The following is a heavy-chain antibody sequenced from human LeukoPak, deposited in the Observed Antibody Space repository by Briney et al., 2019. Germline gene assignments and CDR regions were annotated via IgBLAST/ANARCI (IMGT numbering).Heavy chain of an antibody. CDR1: VGSISSDS. CDR2: LYNSGST. D-gene: IGHD3-10*01. CDR3: ARALRWFGKLSQGFGF. V-gene: IGHV4-59*01. Sequence: SETLSLTCTVSVGSISSDSCSWIRQPPGKGLEWLGYLYNSGSTDYNPSLKSRVTISVDTSKNQFSLNLSSVTAADTAVYYCARALRWFGKLSQGFGFWGQGTLVTVSS. J-gene: IGHJ4*02.